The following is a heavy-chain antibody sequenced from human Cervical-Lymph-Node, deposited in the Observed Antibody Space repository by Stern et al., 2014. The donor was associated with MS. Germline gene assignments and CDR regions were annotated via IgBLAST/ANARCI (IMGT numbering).Heavy chain of an antibody. Sequence: QVQLVESGPGLVKPSGTLSLTCAVSGASIRSSHWWNWVRQPPGKGLGWXGAVYYSGSANYNPSLMSRVIISVDKSNNQFSLRLSSVTAADTAVYFCARDDYSGYAYYFDYWGQGSLVTVSS. V-gene: IGHV4-4*02. CDR3: ARDDYSGYAYYFDY. D-gene: IGHD5-12*01. CDR1: GASIRSSHW. J-gene: IGHJ4*02. CDR2: VYYSGSA.